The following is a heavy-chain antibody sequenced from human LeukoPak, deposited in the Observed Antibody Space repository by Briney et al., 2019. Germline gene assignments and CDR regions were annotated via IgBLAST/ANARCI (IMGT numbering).Heavy chain of an antibody. D-gene: IGHD3-22*01. CDR3: AKSPAYYYDSSGYYYVDY. CDR2: ISGSGGST. V-gene: IGHV3-23*01. J-gene: IGHJ4*02. CDR1: GFTFSSYE. Sequence: PGGSLRLSCAASGFTFSSYEMNWVRQAPGKGLEWVSAISGSGGSTYYADSVKGRFTISRDNSKNTLYLQMNSLRAEDTAVYYCAKSPAYYYDSSGYYYVDYWGQGTLVTVS.